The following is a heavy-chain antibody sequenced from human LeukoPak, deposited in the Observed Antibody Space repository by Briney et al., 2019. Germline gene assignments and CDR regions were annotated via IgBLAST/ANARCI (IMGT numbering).Heavy chain of an antibody. CDR2: INHSGST. J-gene: IGHJ4*02. D-gene: IGHD6-6*01. CDR3: ARGPGIQKHKYSSSRPDY. V-gene: IGHV4-34*01. CDR1: GGSFSGYY. Sequence: PSETLSLTCAVYGGSFSGYYWSWIRQPPGKGLEWIGEINHSGSTNYNPSLKSRVTISVDTSKNQFSLKLSSVTAADTAVYYCARGPGIQKHKYSSSRPDYWGQGTLVTVSS.